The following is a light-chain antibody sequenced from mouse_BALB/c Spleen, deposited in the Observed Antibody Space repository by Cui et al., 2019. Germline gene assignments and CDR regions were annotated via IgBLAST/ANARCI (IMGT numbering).Light chain of an antibody. J-gene: IGKJ4*01. CDR1: QNVGTN. Sequence: DIVMTQSQKFMSMSVGVRVSVTCKASQNVGTNVAWYQQKPGQSPKALIYSASYRYSGVPDRFTGSGSGTDFTLTISNVQSEDFAEYFCQQYNTYPFTFGSGTKLEIK. V-gene: IGKV6-15*01. CDR2: SAS. CDR3: QQYNTYPFT.